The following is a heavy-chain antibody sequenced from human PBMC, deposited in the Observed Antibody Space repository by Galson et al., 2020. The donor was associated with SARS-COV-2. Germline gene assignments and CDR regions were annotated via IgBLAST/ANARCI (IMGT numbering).Heavy chain of an antibody. J-gene: IGHJ4*02. CDR1: GFTFSKYC. V-gene: IGHV3-74*01. CDR3: VSFIAEDK. Sequence: GGSLSLSCAASGFTFSKYCMHWVRQAPGKGLVWVAHIHNDGITTSYAESVKGRFTISRDNAMNPVDLQMNSLKDEDTAVYYCVSFIAEDKWGQGTQVTVSP. D-gene: IGHD6-13*01. CDR2: IHNDGITT.